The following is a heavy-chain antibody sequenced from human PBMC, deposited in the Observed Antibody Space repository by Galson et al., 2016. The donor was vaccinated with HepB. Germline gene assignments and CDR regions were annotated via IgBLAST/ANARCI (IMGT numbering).Heavy chain of an antibody. V-gene: IGHV3-23*01. Sequence: SLRLSCAASGFTFNNYGMSWVRQAPGKGLEWVSGISGGGISTSFADSVKGRFTISRDTPRNTLYLQMNSLRADDTAVYFCAKGRSSTERGVYGAFFFDSWGQGALVTVSS. CDR1: GFTFNNYG. J-gene: IGHJ4*02. CDR3: AKGRSSTERGVYGAFFFDS. CDR2: ISGGGIST. D-gene: IGHD3-10*01.